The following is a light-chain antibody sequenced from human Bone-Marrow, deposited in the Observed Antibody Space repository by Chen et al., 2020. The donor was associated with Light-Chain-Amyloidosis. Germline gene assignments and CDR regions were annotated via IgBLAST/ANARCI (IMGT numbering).Light chain of an antibody. Sequence: EIVLTQSPATLSLSPGERATLSCRASQSVSSYLAWYQQKPGQAPRLLIYDASNRATGIPARCGGSGSGTVFNLTISSLEPEDFAVYYCQQRSKLYSFGQETKLGIK. CDR2: DAS. J-gene: IGKJ2*01. CDR1: QSVSSY. CDR3: QQRSKLYS. V-gene: IGKV3-11*01.